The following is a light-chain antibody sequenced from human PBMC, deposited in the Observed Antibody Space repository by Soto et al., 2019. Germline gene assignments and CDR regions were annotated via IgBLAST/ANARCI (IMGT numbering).Light chain of an antibody. CDR1: SSDVGGYDY. J-gene: IGLJ2*01. CDR2: EVS. Sequence: QSALTQPASVSGSPGQSITISCTGTSSDVGGYDYVSWYQHHPGKVPKLIIYEVSKRPSGVSHRFSGYKSGNTASLTISGLQAEDEADYYCSSYTSSSALVFGGGTKVTVL. V-gene: IGLV2-14*01. CDR3: SSYTSSSALV.